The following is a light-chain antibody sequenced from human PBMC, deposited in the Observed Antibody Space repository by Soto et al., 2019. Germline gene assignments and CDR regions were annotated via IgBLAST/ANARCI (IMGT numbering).Light chain of an antibody. J-gene: IGKJ2*01. CDR2: GAS. Sequence: ENVLTQSPDTLSLSPGDRASLSCRASQSVSNNYLAWHQQRPGQAPRLLIFGASNRATGVPDRFTGSASGTDFTLTISRLQPEDFATYYCQQYRTHTYTFGQGTKLEIK. V-gene: IGKV3-20*01. CDR3: QQYRTHTYT. CDR1: QSVSNNY.